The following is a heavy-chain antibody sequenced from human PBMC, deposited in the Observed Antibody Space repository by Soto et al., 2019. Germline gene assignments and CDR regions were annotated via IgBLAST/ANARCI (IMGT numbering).Heavy chain of an antibody. CDR1: GASVAGGSYY. CDR2: IPSRGRP. D-gene: IGHD5-12*01. CDR3: ARDTYSGYDFGL. Sequence: PSETLSLTCSVSGASVAGGSYYWSWVRQPPGKGLEWIGYIPSRGRPFYNPSLTSRGTISADTSKNQLSLQLTSVTAADRAVYYCARDTYSGYDFGLWGQGTLVTVSS. J-gene: IGHJ5*02. V-gene: IGHV4-30-4*01.